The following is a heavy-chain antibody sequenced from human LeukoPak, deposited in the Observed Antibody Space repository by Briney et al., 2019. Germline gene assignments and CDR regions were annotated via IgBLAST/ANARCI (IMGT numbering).Heavy chain of an antibody. J-gene: IGHJ4*02. CDR3: ARDSPRKPTTVSDY. CDR2: ISAYNGNT. D-gene: IGHD4-17*01. V-gene: IGHV1-18*01. Sequence: ASVKVSCKASGYTFTSYGISRVRQAPGQGLEWMGWISAYNGNTNYAQKLQGRVTMTTDTSTSTAYMELRSLRSDDTAVYYCARDSPRKPTTVSDYWGQGTLVTVSS. CDR1: GYTFTSYG.